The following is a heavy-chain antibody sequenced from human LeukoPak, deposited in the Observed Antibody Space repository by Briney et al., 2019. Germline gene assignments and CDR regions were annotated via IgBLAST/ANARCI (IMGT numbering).Heavy chain of an antibody. CDR1: GYTFTGYY. Sequence: ASVKVSCKASGYTFTGYYMHWVRQATGQGLEWMGWMNPNSGNTGYAQKFQGRVTMTRNTSISTAYMELSSLRSEDTAVYYCARSHSSGWYTDFDYWGQGTLVTVSS. CDR2: MNPNSGNT. CDR3: ARSHSSGWYTDFDY. D-gene: IGHD6-19*01. J-gene: IGHJ4*02. V-gene: IGHV1-8*02.